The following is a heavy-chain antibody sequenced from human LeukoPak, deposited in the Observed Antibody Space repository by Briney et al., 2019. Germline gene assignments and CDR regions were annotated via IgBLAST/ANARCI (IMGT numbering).Heavy chain of an antibody. V-gene: IGHV4-38-2*02. D-gene: IGHD1-26*01. CDR2: IYHSGST. CDR1: GYSISSGYY. Sequence: SETLSLTCTVSGYSISSGYYWGWIRQPPGKGLEWIGSIYHSGSTYYSPSLKSRVTISVDTSKNQFSLKLSSVTAADTAVYYCARSGWEPSPARRPNWFDPWGQGTLVTVSS. CDR3: ARSGWEPSPARRPNWFDP. J-gene: IGHJ5*02.